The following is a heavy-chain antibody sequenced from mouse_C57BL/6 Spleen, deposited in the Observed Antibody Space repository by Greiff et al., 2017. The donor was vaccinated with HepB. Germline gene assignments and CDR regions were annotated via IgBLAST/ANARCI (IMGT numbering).Heavy chain of an antibody. J-gene: IGHJ3*01. D-gene: IGHD2-4*01. CDR2: INPSSGYT. CDR1: SYTFTSYW. V-gene: IGHV1-7*01. Sequence: VQLQQSGAELAKPGASVKLSCKASSYTFTSYWMHWVKQRPGQGLEWIGYINPSSGYTKYNQKFKDKATLTADKSSSTAYMQLRSLTYEDSAVYYCAEGDYDYDEFAYWGQRTLVTVSA. CDR3: AEGDYDYDEFAY.